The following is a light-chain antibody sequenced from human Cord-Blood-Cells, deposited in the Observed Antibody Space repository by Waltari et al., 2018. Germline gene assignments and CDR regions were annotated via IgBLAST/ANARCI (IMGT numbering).Light chain of an antibody. J-gene: IGLJ3*02. CDR1: SSDVGSYNL. V-gene: IGLV2-23*01. Sequence: QSALTQPASVSGSPGQSITISCTGTSSDVGSYNLVSWYQQHPGKAPKLMIEEGSKRPSGVSNRFSGSKSGNTASLTISGLQAEDEADYYCCSYAGSSTYWVFGGGTKLTVL. CDR3: CSYAGSSTYWV. CDR2: EGS.